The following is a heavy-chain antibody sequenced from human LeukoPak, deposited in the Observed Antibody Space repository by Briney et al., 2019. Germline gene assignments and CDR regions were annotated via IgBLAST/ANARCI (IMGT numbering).Heavy chain of an antibody. CDR3: ARDRSKDGMDV. J-gene: IGHJ6*02. CDR2: IWYDGSNK. Sequence: PGRSLRLSCAASGFTFSSYGMHWVRQAPGKGLEWVTVIWYDGSNKYYADSVKGRFTISRDNSKNTLYLQMNSLRAEDTAVYYCARDRSKDGMDVWGQGTTVTVSS. CDR1: GFTFSSYG. V-gene: IGHV3-33*01. D-gene: IGHD3-10*01.